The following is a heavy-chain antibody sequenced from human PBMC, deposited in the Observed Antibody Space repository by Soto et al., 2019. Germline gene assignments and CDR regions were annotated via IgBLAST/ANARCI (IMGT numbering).Heavy chain of an antibody. CDR3: ARSPDMYSSSSVAPFDY. Sequence: GGFMRLSCAASGFNFSSYGRHWVRQAPGKGLEWVAVIWYDGSNKYYAEYVKSRFTISRDNCKNTLYLQMNSLRAEDTAVYYCARSPDMYSSSSVAPFDYWGQGTLVTVSS. CDR2: IWYDGSNK. CDR1: GFNFSSYG. V-gene: IGHV3-33*01. D-gene: IGHD6-6*01. J-gene: IGHJ4*02.